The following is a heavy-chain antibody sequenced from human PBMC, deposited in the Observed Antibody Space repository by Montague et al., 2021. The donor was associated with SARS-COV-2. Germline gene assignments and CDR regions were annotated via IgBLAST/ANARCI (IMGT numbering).Heavy chain of an antibody. CDR2: IYPGDSDA. Sequence: QSGAEVKKPGESLKISCKTSGYTFTNRWIGWVRQMPGKGLEWMGIIYPGDSDARYSPSFQGQVTISVDKSTRTAYLQWSSLKASDTAIYYCARREDGTYYHDXWGQGTLVTVSS. D-gene: IGHD1-26*01. V-gene: IGHV5-51*01. CDR3: ARREDGTYYHDX. CDR1: GYTFTNRW. J-gene: IGHJ4*02.